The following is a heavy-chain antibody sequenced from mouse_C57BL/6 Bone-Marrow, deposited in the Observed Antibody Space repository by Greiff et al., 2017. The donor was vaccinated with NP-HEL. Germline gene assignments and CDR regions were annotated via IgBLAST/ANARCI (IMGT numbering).Heavy chain of an antibody. CDR1: GYTFTSYW. Sequence: QVQLQQPGAELVKPGASVKLSCKASGYTFTSYWMQWVKQRPGQGLEWIGEIDPSDSYTNYNQNFKGKATLTVDTSSSTAYMQLSSLTSEDAAVYYCARGTFFSWGQGTLVTVSA. J-gene: IGHJ3*01. D-gene: IGHD3-3*01. CDR2: IDPSDSYT. V-gene: IGHV1-50*01. CDR3: ARGTFFS.